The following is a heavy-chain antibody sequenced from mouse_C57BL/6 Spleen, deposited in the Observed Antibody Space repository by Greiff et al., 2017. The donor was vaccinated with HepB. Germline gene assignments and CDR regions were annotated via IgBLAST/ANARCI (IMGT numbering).Heavy chain of an antibody. CDR1: GFTFSSYG. CDR2: ISSGGSYT. CDR3: ARRGDYALAY. D-gene: IGHD2-4*01. J-gene: IGHJ3*01. V-gene: IGHV5-6*02. Sequence: EVKVVESGGDLVKPGGSLKLSCAASGFTFSSYGMSWVRQTPDKRLEWVATISSGGSYTYYPDSVKGRFTISRDNAKNTLYLQMSSLKSEDTAMYYCARRGDYALAYWGQGTLVTVSA.